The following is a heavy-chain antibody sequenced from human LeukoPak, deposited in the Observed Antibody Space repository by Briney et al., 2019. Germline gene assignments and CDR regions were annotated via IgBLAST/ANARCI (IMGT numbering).Heavy chain of an antibody. CDR2: IRAYNGNT. CDR1: GYTFTSYG. D-gene: IGHD6-19*01. Sequence: ASVNVSCKASGYTFTSYGISWVRQAPGQRLEGIGWIRAYNGNTNYAQKLQGRVTMTTDISTSTAYMELRSLSSDDTAVYYCARNSSGWSDYYYYYMDVWGKGTRVTVSS. V-gene: IGHV1-18*01. CDR3: ARNSSGWSDYYYYYMDV. J-gene: IGHJ6*03.